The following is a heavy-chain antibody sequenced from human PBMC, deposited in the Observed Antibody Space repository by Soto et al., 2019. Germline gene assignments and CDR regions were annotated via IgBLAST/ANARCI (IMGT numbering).Heavy chain of an antibody. D-gene: IGHD6-13*01. J-gene: IGHJ5*02. CDR3: ARDSSSWYTNWFDP. CDR2: INAGNGNT. V-gene: IGHV1-3*01. CDR1: GYTFTSYA. Sequence: QVQLVQSGAEVKKPGASVKVSCKASGYTFTSYAMHWVRQAPGQRLEWMGWINAGNGNTKYSQKFQGRVTITRDTSASTAYMERSSLRSEDTAVYYCARDSSSWYTNWFDPWGQGTLVTVSS.